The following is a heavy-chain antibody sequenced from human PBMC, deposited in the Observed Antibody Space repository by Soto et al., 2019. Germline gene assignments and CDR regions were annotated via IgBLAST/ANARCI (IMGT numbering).Heavy chain of an antibody. D-gene: IGHD1-26*01. CDR1: GFTFSSYW. V-gene: IGHV3-74*01. CDR3: SRVGGSTWH. CDR2: INSDGSST. J-gene: IGHJ4*02. Sequence: EVQLVESGGGLVQPGGSLRVSRAASGFTFSSYWMHWVRQAPGKGLVWVSRINSDGSSTNYADFVKGRFAISRDNAKNTLYLQMNSLRVEDTAVYYCSRVGGSTWHWGQGTLVTVSS.